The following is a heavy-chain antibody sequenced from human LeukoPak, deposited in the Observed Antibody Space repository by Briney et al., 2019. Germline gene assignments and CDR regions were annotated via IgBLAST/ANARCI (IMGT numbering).Heavy chain of an antibody. CDR2: IYYSGST. D-gene: IGHD3-9*01. V-gene: IGHV4-59*01. Sequence: SETLSLTCTVSGGSISSDYWSWIRQPPGKGLEWIGHIYYSGSTNYNPSLKSRVTISVDTSKNQFSLKLSSVTAADTAAYYCARVRYFDWFFDYWGQGTLVTVSS. CDR1: GGSISSDY. CDR3: ARVRYFDWFFDY. J-gene: IGHJ4*02.